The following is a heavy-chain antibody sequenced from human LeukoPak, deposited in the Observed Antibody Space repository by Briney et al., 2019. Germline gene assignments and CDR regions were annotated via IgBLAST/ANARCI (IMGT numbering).Heavy chain of an antibody. CDR1: GFTFSSYW. CDR3: ARDGAVPAALTFYYYYYMDV. CDR2: INSDGSST. V-gene: IGHV3-74*01. Sequence: GGSLRLSCAASGFTFSSYWMHWVRQAPGKGLVWVSRINSDGSSTSYADSVKGRFTISRDNAKNSLYLQMNSLRAEDTAVYYCARDGAVPAALTFYYYYYMDVWGKGTTVTVSS. J-gene: IGHJ6*03. D-gene: IGHD2-2*01.